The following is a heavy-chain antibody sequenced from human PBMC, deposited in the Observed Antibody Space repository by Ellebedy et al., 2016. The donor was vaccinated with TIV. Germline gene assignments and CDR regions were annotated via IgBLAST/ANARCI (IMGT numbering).Heavy chain of an antibody. CDR2: ISSDGSKK. CDR3: ARDSWGGSFLVANYFDS. CDR1: GFTFRRFR. V-gene: IGHV3-30*03. Sequence: GGSLRLXXTASGFTFRRFRMHWVRQAPGKGLEWVGFISSDGSKKHYADSVEGRFTISRDNSQNTVFVQMNSLRVEDTAVYYCARDSWGGSFLVANYFDSWGQGTLVSVSS. D-gene: IGHD2-15*01. J-gene: IGHJ4*02.